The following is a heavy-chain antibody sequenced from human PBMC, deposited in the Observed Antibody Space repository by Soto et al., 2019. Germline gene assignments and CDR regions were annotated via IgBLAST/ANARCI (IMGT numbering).Heavy chain of an antibody. Sequence: EVQLVESGGGWVQPGRSLRLSCAASGFTFDDYAMHWVRQAPGKGLEWVSGISWNSGTKGYADSVKGRFTISRDNAKNSLYLQMSGLRAEDTAFYYCVKDRWARDSIDVWGQGTTVTVSS. J-gene: IGHJ6*02. V-gene: IGHV3-9*01. CDR3: VKDRWARDSIDV. CDR2: ISWNSGTK. CDR1: GFTFDDYA.